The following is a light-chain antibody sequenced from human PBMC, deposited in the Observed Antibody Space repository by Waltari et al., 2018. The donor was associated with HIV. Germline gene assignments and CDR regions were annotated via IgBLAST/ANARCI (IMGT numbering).Light chain of an antibody. J-gene: IGLJ2*01. Sequence: QSALTQPASVSGSPGPSITTSCPGPTRDVGSYVYVPWYQQHPGKAPKLIIYEVTNRPSGVSNRFSGSKSGITASLTISGLQTEDEADYYCSSYTNINTVVFGGGTKLTVL. CDR2: EVT. CDR1: TRDVGSYVY. V-gene: IGLV2-14*01. CDR3: SSYTNINTVV.